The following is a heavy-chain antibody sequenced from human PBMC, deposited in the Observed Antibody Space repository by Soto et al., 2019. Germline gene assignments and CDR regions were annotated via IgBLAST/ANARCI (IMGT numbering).Heavy chain of an antibody. CDR3: ARGQYYYDSSGSDPPGY. CDR2: ISSSSSYI. CDR1: GFTFSSYS. D-gene: IGHD3-22*01. Sequence: PGGSLRLSCAASGFTFSSYSMNWVRQAPGKGLEWVSSISSSSSYIYYADSVKGRFTISRDNAKNSLYLQMNSLRAEDTAVYYCARGQYYYDSSGSDPPGYWGQGTLVTVSS. J-gene: IGHJ4*02. V-gene: IGHV3-21*01.